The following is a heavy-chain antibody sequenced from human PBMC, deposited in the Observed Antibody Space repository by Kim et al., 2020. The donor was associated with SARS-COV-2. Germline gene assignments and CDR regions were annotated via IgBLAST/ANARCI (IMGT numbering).Heavy chain of an antibody. J-gene: IGHJ4*02. CDR2: TT. D-gene: IGHD6-19*01. CDR3: TTDKASVAGTH. Sequence: TTDYAKPVKGRFTIARDDSKNTLYLKINSLKTEDTAVYYCTTDKASVAGTHWGQGTLVTVSS. V-gene: IGHV3-15*01.